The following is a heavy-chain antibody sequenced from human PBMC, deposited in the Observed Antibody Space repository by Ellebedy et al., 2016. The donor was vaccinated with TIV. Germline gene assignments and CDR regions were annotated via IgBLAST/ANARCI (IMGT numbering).Heavy chain of an antibody. V-gene: IGHV3-7*01. J-gene: IGHJ3*01. Sequence: GESLKISCAASRFSFSSYWMTWVRQAPGKGLERVANIRQDGSEKFYVDSVKGRFTISRDNAKNSLYLQMSSLKAEDTAVYYCATDGSFGDYLSPTHAFVFWGQGTMVTVSS. CDR1: RFSFSSYW. CDR3: ATDGSFGDYLSPTHAFVF. D-gene: IGHD4-17*01. CDR2: IRQDGSEK.